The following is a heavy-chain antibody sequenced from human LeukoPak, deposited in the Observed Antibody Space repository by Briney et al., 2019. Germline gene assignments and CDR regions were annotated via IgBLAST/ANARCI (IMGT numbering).Heavy chain of an antibody. CDR2: VYSTWTP. J-gene: IGHJ4*01. Sequence: SETLSLTCSVSGDSISRRTACWTWIRQPAGRGLEWIGRVYSTWTPNYNPSLKSQVTMSVDTSKKQFTLTINSVHAADTALLFCAGGVQERDIIRGFDFWGPGILVTVSS. V-gene: IGHV4-61*02. CDR1: GDSISRRTAC. CDR3: AGGVQERDIIRGFDF. D-gene: IGHD3-10*01.